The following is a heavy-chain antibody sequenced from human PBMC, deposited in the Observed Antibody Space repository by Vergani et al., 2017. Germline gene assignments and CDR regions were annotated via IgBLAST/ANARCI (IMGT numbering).Heavy chain of an antibody. V-gene: IGHV3-53*01. CDR1: GGSFSGYY. CDR3: ARASGRTQATPIEYYYYYGMDV. Sequence: VQLQQWGAGLLKPSETLSLTCAVYGGSFSGYYWSWVRQAPGKGLEWVSVIYSGGSTYYADSVKGRFTISRDNSKNTRYLQMNSLRAEDTAVYYCARASGRTQATPIEYYYYYGMDVWGQGTTVTVSS. CDR2: IYSGGST. D-gene: IGHD2-15*01. J-gene: IGHJ6*02.